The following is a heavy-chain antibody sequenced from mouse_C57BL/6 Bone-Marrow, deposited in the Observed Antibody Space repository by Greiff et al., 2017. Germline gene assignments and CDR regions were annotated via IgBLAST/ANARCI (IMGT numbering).Heavy chain of an antibody. D-gene: IGHD1-1*01. J-gene: IGHJ4*01. CDR1: GYSITSGYY. Sequence: EVQLQESGPGLVKPSQSLSLTCSVTGYSITSGYYWNWIRQFPGNKLEWMGYISYDGSNNYNPSLKNRISITRDTSKNQFFLKLNSVTTEDTATYYCARGDYFYYYAMDYWGQGTSVTVSS. CDR2: ISYDGSN. CDR3: ARGDYFYYYAMDY. V-gene: IGHV3-6*01.